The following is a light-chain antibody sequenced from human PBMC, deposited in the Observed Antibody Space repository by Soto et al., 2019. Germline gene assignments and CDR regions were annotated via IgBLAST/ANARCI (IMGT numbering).Light chain of an antibody. J-gene: IGKJ2*01. Sequence: EIVLTQSPGTLSLSPGERATLSCRASQSVSSNFLAWYQQKPGQAPRLLIYGASSGATGIPDRFSGSGSGIDFTLTISRLEPEDFAVYYCQQYGNSPYTFGQGTKLEI. CDR2: GAS. CDR3: QQYGNSPYT. V-gene: IGKV3-20*01. CDR1: QSVSSNF.